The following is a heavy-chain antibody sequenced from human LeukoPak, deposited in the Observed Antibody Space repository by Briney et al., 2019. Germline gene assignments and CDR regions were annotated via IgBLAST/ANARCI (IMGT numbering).Heavy chain of an antibody. CDR2: IYYSGST. Sequence: SQTLSLSCTVSGGSISSGGYYWSWIRQHPGKGLEWIGYIYYSGSTYYNPSLKSRVTISVDTSKNQFSLKLSSVTAADTAVYYCARDTRGNRHYYYYGMDVWGQGTTVTVSS. CDR1: GGSISSGGYY. J-gene: IGHJ6*02. CDR3: ARDTRGNRHYYYYGMDV. D-gene: IGHD4-23*01. V-gene: IGHV4-31*03.